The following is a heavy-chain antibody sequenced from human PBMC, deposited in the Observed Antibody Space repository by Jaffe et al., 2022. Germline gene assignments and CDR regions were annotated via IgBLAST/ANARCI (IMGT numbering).Heavy chain of an antibody. Sequence: EVQLLESGGGLVQPGGSLRLSCAASGFTFSSYAMSWVRQAPGKGLEWVSAISGSGGSTYYADSVKGRFTISRDNSKNTLYLQMNSLRAEDTAVYYCASDDYIWGSLSSGGSNYWGQGTLVTVSS. CDR2: ISGSGGST. CDR3: ASDDYIWGSLSSGGSNY. J-gene: IGHJ4*02. CDR1: GFTFSSYA. V-gene: IGHV3-23*01. D-gene: IGHD3-16*01.